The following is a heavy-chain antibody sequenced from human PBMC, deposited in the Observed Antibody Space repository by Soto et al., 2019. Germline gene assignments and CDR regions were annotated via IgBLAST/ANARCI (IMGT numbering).Heavy chain of an antibody. V-gene: IGHV3-53*02. Sequence: VQLVETGGGLIQPGGSLRLSCAASGFTVSSNYMSWVRQAPGKGLEWVSVIYSGGRTYYADSVKGRFTISRDNSKNTLYLQMNSLRAEDTAVYYCARLAWSIAAAGSFDYWGQGTLVTVSS. J-gene: IGHJ4*02. CDR1: GFTVSSNY. CDR3: ARLAWSIAAAGSFDY. CDR2: IYSGGRT. D-gene: IGHD6-13*01.